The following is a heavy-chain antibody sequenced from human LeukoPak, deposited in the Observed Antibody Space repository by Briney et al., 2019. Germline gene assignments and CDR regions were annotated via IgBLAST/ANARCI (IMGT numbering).Heavy chain of an antibody. D-gene: IGHD4-17*01. J-gene: IGHJ4*02. Sequence: SETLSLTCTVSGGSISSYYWGWIRQPPGKGLEWIGSIYYSGSTYYNPSLKSRVTISVDTSKNQFSLKLSSVTAADTAVYYCRGGGGYGDYANYFDYWGQGTLVTVSS. CDR3: RGGGGYGDYANYFDY. CDR2: IYYSGST. V-gene: IGHV4-39*01. CDR1: GGSISSYY.